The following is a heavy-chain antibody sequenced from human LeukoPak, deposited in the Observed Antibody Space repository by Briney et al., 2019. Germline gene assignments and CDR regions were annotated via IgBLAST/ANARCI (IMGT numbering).Heavy chain of an antibody. CDR1: GGSISSSSYY. J-gene: IGHJ4*02. CDR2: IYYSGST. D-gene: IGHD3-10*01. Sequence: SQTLSLTCTVSGGSISSSSYYWGWIRDPPGKGPEWIGSIYYSGSTYYNPPLKGRVTISVDTSKNQFSLKLSSVTAAETAVYYCARDLWFGELQVCDYWGQGTLVTVSS. V-gene: IGHV4-39*07. CDR3: ARDLWFGELQVCDY.